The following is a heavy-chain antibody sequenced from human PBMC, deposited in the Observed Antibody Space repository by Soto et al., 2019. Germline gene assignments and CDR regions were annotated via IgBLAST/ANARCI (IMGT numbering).Heavy chain of an antibody. CDR1: GDSISSGGYS. CDR2: IYHSGST. Sequence: QLQLQESGSGLVKPSQTLSLTCAVSGDSISSGGYSWSWIRQPPGKGLEWIGYIYHSGSTYYNPSLKSRVTLSVDRSKNQFSMKLSSVTAADTAVYYCAAGGGLPRYYWGQGTLVTVSS. D-gene: IGHD5-12*01. J-gene: IGHJ4*02. V-gene: IGHV4-30-2*01. CDR3: AAGGGLPRYY.